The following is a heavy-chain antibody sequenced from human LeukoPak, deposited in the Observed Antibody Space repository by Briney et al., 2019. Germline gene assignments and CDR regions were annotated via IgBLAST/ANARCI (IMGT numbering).Heavy chain of an antibody. CDR1: GCTFTSNY. CDR3: ARDSSVRDEAWWFNP. J-gene: IGHJ5*02. D-gene: IGHD3-10*01. Sequence: ASVKVSCKAFGCTFTSNYMHWVRQAPGQGPEWMGVISPSGGSTTYAQKFQGRVTLTRDMSTSTDYLELSSLRSEDTAVYYCARDSSVRDEAWWFNPWGQGTLVTVSS. CDR2: ISPSGGST. V-gene: IGHV1-46*01.